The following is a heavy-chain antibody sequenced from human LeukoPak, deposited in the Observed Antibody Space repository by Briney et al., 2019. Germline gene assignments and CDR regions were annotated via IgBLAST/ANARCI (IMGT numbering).Heavy chain of an antibody. Sequence: GGSLRLSCAASGFTFSSYAMSWVRQAPGKGLEWVSAISGSGGNTYYADSVKGRFTISRDNSKNTLYLQMNSRRAEDTAVYYCAKVSRQLGYVFDYWGQGTLVTVSS. D-gene: IGHD5-18*01. V-gene: IGHV3-23*01. J-gene: IGHJ4*02. CDR1: GFTFSSYA. CDR3: AKVSRQLGYVFDY. CDR2: ISGSGGNT.